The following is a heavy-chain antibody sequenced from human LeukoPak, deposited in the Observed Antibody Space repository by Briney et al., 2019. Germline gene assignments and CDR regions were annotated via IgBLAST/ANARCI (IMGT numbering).Heavy chain of an antibody. D-gene: IGHD4-23*01. J-gene: IGHJ4*02. CDR1: GFTFSSYS. CDR3: ARRAGGYSHPYDY. Sequence: GGSLRLSCAASGFTFSSYSMTWVRQAPGKGLEWVANINPDGTEKYYVDSVKGRFTISRDNAKNSLYLQMNSLRAEDTAVYYCARRAGGYSHPYDYWGQGTLVTVSS. CDR2: INPDGTEK. V-gene: IGHV3-7*03.